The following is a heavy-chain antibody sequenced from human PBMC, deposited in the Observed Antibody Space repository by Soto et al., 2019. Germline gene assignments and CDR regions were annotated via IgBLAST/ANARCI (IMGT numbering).Heavy chain of an antibody. CDR3: ARMYYYDSSGYYFGSRYFDY. V-gene: IGHV5-51*01. Sequence: PGESLKISCKGSGYSFTNYWIGWVRQMPGEGLERMGIIYPDDSDTRYSPSFQGQVTISADKSIGTAYLQWSSLKASDTAMYYCARMYYYDSSGYYFGSRYFDYWGQGTLVTVSS. J-gene: IGHJ4*02. D-gene: IGHD3-22*01. CDR1: GYSFTNYW. CDR2: IYPDDSDT.